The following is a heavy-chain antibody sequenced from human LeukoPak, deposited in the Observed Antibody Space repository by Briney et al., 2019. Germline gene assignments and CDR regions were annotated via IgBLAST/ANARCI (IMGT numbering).Heavy chain of an antibody. D-gene: IGHD3-22*01. J-gene: IGHJ4*02. CDR1: GGSFSGYY. Sequence: SETLSLTCAVYGGSFSGYYWSWIRQPPWEGLEWIGEINHSGSTNYNPSLKSRVTISVDTSKNQFSLKLSSVTAADTAVYYCARGGDYYDSSGYYHFDYWGQGTLVTVSS. CDR3: ARGGDYYDSSGYYHFDY. V-gene: IGHV4-34*01. CDR2: INHSGST.